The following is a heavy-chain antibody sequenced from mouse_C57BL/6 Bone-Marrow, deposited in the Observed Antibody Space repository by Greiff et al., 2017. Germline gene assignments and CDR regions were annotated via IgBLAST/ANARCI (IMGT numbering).Heavy chain of an antibody. J-gene: IGHJ4*01. V-gene: IGHV1-64*01. D-gene: IGHD1-1*01. CDR1: GYTFTSYW. CDR2: IHPNSGST. CDR3: ARWRVLRTLMDS. Sequence: VQLQQPGAELVKPGASVKLSCKASGYTFTSYWMHWVKQRPGQGLEWIGMIHPNSGSTNYNEKFKSKATLTVDKSSSTAYMQLSSLASEDSAVYYCARWRVLRTLMDSWGQGTSVTVSS.